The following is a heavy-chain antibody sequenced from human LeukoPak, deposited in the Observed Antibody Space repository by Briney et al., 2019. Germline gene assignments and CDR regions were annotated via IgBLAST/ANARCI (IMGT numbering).Heavy chain of an antibody. J-gene: IGHJ4*01. CDR3: ARDHRYAFDN. D-gene: IGHD5-12*01. CDR2: IGISSGNT. Sequence: GGSLRLSCAASGFNFIDFSMNWVRQAPGKGLEWISYIGISSGNTKYADSVKGRFTISRDKARNSLYLQMNSLRVEDTAMYYCARDHRYAFDNWGHGTLVTVSS. CDR1: GFNFIDFS. V-gene: IGHV3-48*01.